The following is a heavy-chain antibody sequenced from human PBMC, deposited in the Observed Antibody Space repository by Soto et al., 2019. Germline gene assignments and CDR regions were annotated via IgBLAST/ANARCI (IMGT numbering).Heavy chain of an antibody. J-gene: IGHJ4*02. CDR2: ISYDGSNK. Sequence: QVQLVESGGGVVQPGRSLRLSCAASGFTFSSYAMHWVRQAPGKGLEWVAVISYDGSNKYYADSVKGRFTISRGNSKNTLYLQMNSRRDEDTDVYYCARDWHGISSGPMPSGRDYWGQGTLVTVSS. D-gene: IGHD3-22*01. V-gene: IGHV3-30-3*01. CDR3: ARDWHGISSGPMPSGRDY. CDR1: GFTFSSYA.